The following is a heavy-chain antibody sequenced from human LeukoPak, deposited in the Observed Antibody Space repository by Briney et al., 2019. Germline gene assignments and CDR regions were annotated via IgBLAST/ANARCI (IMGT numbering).Heavy chain of an antibody. D-gene: IGHD4-17*01. CDR3: ARQAPYGDYFDY. CDR2: IYYSGST. J-gene: IGHJ4*02. CDR1: GGSISSYY. V-gene: IGHV4-59*08. Sequence: SETLSLTCTVSGGSISSYYWSSIPQPPGKGLEWSGYIYYSGSTNYNPSLKSRVTISVDTSKNQFSLKRSSVTAADTAVYYCARQAPYGDYFDYWGQGTLVTVSS.